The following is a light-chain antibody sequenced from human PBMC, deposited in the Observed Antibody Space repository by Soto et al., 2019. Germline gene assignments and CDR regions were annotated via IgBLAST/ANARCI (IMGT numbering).Light chain of an antibody. CDR2: GAS. CDR1: QSVSSSY. CDR3: QQYCSSSWT. Sequence: EIGLTQSPGTLSLSPGERATLSCRASQSVSSSYLAWYQQKPGQAPRLLISGASSRATGIPDRFSGSGFETDSTLTISRLEPDDFAVYYCQQYCSSSWTFGQGTKVEIK. J-gene: IGKJ1*01. V-gene: IGKV3-20*01.